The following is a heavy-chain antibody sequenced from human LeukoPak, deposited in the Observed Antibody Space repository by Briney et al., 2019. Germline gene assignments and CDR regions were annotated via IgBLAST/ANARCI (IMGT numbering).Heavy chain of an antibody. Sequence: SETLSLTCTVSGGSISSGGYYWSWIRQHPGKGLGWIGYIYYSGSTYYNPSLKSRVTISVDTSKNQFSLKLSSVTAADTAVYYCARLRGELELYFDYWGQGTLVTVSS. D-gene: IGHD1-7*01. CDR1: GGSISSGGYY. CDR3: ARLRGELELYFDY. J-gene: IGHJ4*02. V-gene: IGHV4-31*03. CDR2: IYYSGST.